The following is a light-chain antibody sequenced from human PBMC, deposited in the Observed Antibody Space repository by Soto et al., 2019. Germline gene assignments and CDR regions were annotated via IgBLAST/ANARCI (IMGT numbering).Light chain of an antibody. CDR2: DVS. V-gene: IGLV2-14*03. CDR1: SSDVGAYNY. Sequence: QSVLTQPASVSGSPGQSITISCTGTSSDVGAYNYVSWYQQHPDKAPKLMIYDVSSRPSGVSSRFSGSKSGNTASLTTSGLQAEDEADYYCASYTSSTTPHYVFGAGTKVTVL. J-gene: IGLJ1*01. CDR3: ASYTSSTTPHYV.